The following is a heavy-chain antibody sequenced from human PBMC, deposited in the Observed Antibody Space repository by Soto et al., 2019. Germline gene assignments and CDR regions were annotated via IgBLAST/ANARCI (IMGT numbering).Heavy chain of an antibody. V-gene: IGHV1-2*02. CDR2: INPKSGVT. CDR3: SKGLWTVGQCSGGTCYDGMDV. D-gene: IGHD2-15*01. CDR1: GYSFTGFW. J-gene: IGHJ6*02. Sequence: QVQLMQSGAEVEKPGASVKVSCEASGYSFTGFWIHWVRQAPGQGLEWMGWINPKSGVTNYAQKFQGRVTMTRDTSINTVYMELSSLQPDETAVYYCSKGLWTVGQCSGGTCYDGMDVWGQGTTVTVSS.